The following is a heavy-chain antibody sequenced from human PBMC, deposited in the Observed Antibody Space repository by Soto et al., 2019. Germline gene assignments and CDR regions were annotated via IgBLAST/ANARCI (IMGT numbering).Heavy chain of an antibody. Sequence: QVQLVQSGAEVKKPGASVKVSCKASGYTFTSYGISWVRQAPGQGLEWMGWISAYKGNTNFAQKLQGRVTMTTDTSSSGGYMELRSLRSDDTAVYYCAGLVKVRLTVGFDPWGQGTLVTVSS. J-gene: IGHJ5*02. CDR3: AGLVKVRLTVGFDP. CDR2: ISAYKGNT. CDR1: GYTFTSYG. V-gene: IGHV1-18*01. D-gene: IGHD3-10*01.